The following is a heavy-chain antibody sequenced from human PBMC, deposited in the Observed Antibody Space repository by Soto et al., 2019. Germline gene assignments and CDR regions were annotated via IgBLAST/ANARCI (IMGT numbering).Heavy chain of an antibody. D-gene: IGHD3-10*01. CDR1: GFTFNDFE. Sequence: EVQLLESGGGLVQPGGSLRLSCGVSGFTFNDFEMNWVRQAPGKGPEWLAYIDGSGATKKYADSVTGRFTISRDNPNNSLFLQMSSLGDADTAIYYCARGFGRLNCWGQGTLVSVSS. CDR3: ARGFGRLNC. V-gene: IGHV3-48*03. CDR2: IDGSGATK. J-gene: IGHJ4*02.